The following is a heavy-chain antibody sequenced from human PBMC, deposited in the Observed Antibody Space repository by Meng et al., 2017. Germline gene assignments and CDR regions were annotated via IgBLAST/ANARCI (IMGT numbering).Heavy chain of an antibody. Sequence: VGLVGSGGGLVKPGGALRRSCEASGVIFINAWMSWVRRAPGKGLEWVGRIKSKTDGGTTDYAAPVKGRFTISRDDSKNTLYLQINSLKTEDTAVYYCTTGWSSKDYWGQGTLVTVSS. V-gene: IGHV3-15*01. CDR1: GVIFINAW. D-gene: IGHD2-8*01. CDR2: IKSKTDGGTT. CDR3: TTGWSSKDY. J-gene: IGHJ4*02.